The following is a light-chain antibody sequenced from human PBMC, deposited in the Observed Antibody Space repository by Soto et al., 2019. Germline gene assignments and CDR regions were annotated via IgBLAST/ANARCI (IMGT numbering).Light chain of an antibody. CDR1: NSDVGGYKY. J-gene: IGLJ2*01. Sequence: QSALTQPASVSGSPGQSITISCTGTNSDVGGYKYVSWYQQHPGKAPKLIIYEVSNRPSGISNRFSGSKSGSTASLTISGLPAEDEGDDYCSSYTTRSTLVFGGGTKLTVL. CDR2: EVS. V-gene: IGLV2-14*01. CDR3: SSYTTRSTLV.